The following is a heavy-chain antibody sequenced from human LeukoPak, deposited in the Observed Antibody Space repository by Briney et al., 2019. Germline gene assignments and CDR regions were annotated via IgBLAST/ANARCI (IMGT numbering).Heavy chain of an antibody. V-gene: IGHV3-30*04. Sequence: GGSLRLSCAASGFTFSTYALHWVRQASGKGLGWVAVISYDDGSNKYYADSVKGRFTISRDNSKNTLYLQMNSLRTEDTAVYYCARESGGDTPYYFDYWGQGTLVTVSS. CDR2: ISYDDGSNK. CDR3: ARESGGDTPYYFDY. D-gene: IGHD3-10*01. CDR1: GFTFSTYA. J-gene: IGHJ4*02.